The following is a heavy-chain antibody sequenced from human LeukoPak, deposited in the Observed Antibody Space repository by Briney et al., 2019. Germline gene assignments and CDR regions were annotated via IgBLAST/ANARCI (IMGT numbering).Heavy chain of an antibody. CDR1: GFTFSNYR. CDR3: ARSAPHVVAH. J-gene: IGHJ4*02. V-gene: IGHV3-74*01. D-gene: IGHD2-15*01. CDR2: INSDGSST. Sequence: GGSLRLSCAASGFTFSNYRMHWVRQAPGKGLVWVSRINSDGSSTSYADSVKGRFTISRDNAKNTLYLQMNGLRAEDTAVYYCARSAPHVVAHWGQGTLSPSPQ.